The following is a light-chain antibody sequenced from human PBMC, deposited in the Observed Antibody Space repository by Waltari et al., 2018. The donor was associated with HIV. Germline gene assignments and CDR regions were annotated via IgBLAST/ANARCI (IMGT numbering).Light chain of an antibody. J-gene: IGLJ2*01. Sequence: QSVLTQPPSVSAAPGQKVTISCSGXNSHIGSHFVSWYQHCPGRAPKLLIYDDDDRPSDIPDRFSGSKSGTSATLDITGLQTGDEADYYCGTWDTILVAVVLGGGTKLTVL. CDR2: DDD. CDR1: NSHIGSHF. CDR3: GTWDTILVAVV. V-gene: IGLV1-51*01.